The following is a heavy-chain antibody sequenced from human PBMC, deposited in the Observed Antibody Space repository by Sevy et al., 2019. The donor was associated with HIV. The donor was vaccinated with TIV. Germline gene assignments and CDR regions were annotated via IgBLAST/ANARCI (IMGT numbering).Heavy chain of an antibody. D-gene: IGHD2-15*01. Sequence: SESLSLTCTVSGGSISSGGYYWSWIRQHPGKGLEWIGYIYYSGSTYYNPSLKSRVTISVDTSKNQFSLKLSSVTAADTAVYYCARVSYCSGGSCYYFDCWGQGTLVTVSS. CDR2: IYYSGST. V-gene: IGHV4-31*03. CDR3: ARVSYCSGGSCYYFDC. J-gene: IGHJ4*02. CDR1: GGSISSGGYY.